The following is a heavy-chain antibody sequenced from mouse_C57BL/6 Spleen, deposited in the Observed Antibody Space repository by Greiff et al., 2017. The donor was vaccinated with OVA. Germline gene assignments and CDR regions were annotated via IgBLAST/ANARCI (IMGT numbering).Heavy chain of an antibody. CDR2: IYPGDGDT. CDR3: ARSAYDGYYVAY. CDR1: GYAFSSYW. V-gene: IGHV1-80*01. J-gene: IGHJ3*01. Sequence: QVQLQQSGAELVKPGASVKISCKASGYAFSSYWMNWVKQRPGKGLEWIGQIYPGDGDTNYNGKFKGKATLTADKSSSTAYMQLSSLTSEDSAVYFCARSAYDGYYVAYWGQGTLVIVSA. D-gene: IGHD2-3*01.